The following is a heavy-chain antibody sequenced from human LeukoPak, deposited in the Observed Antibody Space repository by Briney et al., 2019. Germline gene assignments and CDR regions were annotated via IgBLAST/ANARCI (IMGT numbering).Heavy chain of an antibody. Sequence: SETLSLTCTVSGVSISSSTYYWGWIRQSPGKGLEWMGTVYYSGTTYYNPSLKSRVTISVDTSKNQFSLKLSSVTAADTAVYYCARHMVRGVIHPYYYFYMDVWGKGTTVTVSS. CDR2: VYYSGTT. J-gene: IGHJ6*03. CDR3: ARHMVRGVIHPYYYFYMDV. CDR1: GVSISSSTYY. D-gene: IGHD3-10*01. V-gene: IGHV4-39*01.